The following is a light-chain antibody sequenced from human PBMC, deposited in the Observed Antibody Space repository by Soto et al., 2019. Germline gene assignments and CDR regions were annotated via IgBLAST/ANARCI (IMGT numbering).Light chain of an antibody. CDR3: QRTYNAPPT. J-gene: IGKJ3*01. V-gene: IGKV1-27*01. CDR2: SAS. Sequence: DIQLTHSPSSLSASVGDRVTITCRASQGISSYFNWYRQKPWKVPKLLVYSASNLQSGVPTRFSGSGDTTYFTLTISRLQPDDVATYSQRTYNAPPTFGPGTQVDIK. CDR1: QGISSY.